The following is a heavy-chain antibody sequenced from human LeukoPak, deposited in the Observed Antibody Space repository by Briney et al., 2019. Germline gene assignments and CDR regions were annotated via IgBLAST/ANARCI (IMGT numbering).Heavy chain of an antibody. Sequence: PGGSLRLSCAASGFTFSSYSMNWVRQAPGKGLEWVSSISSSSSYIYYADSVKGRFTISRDNAKNSLYLQMNSLRAEDTAVYYCAREGMYYYDSSGYVSEYYFDYWGQGTLVTVSS. CDR3: AREGMYYYDSSGYVSEYYFDY. D-gene: IGHD3-22*01. J-gene: IGHJ4*02. CDR2: ISSSSSYI. CDR1: GFTFSSYS. V-gene: IGHV3-21*01.